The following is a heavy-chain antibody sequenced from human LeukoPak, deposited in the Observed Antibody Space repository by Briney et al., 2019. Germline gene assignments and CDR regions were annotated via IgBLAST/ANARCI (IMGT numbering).Heavy chain of an antibody. CDR1: GGTFSIYA. CDR2: IIPILGIA. Sequence: SVKVSCKASGGTFSIYAISWVRHAPGQGLEWMGRIIPILGIANYAKKFQGRVTITADKSTSTAYMELSSLRSEDTAVYYCARGGQWLAFDYWGQGTLVTVSS. J-gene: IGHJ4*02. D-gene: IGHD6-19*01. CDR3: ARGGQWLAFDY. V-gene: IGHV1-69*04.